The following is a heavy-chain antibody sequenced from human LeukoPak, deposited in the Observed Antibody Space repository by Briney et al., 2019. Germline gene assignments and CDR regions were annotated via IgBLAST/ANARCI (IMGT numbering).Heavy chain of an antibody. Sequence: GGSLRLSCAASGFTFSSYSMYWVRQAPGKGLEWVSSISNSGNNIYYPDSVKGRFTTSRDNAKSSLYLQMSSLRVEDTAVYYCARGSSWSYDSWGRGTLVSVSS. D-gene: IGHD3-16*01. CDR2: ISNSGNNI. V-gene: IGHV3-21*06. CDR3: ARGSSWSYDS. J-gene: IGHJ5*02. CDR1: GFTFSSYS.